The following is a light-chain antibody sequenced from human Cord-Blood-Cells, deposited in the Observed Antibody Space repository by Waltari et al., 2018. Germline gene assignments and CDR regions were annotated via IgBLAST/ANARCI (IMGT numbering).Light chain of an antibody. J-gene: IGLJ3*02. CDR1: SSNIGSNT. V-gene: IGLV1-44*01. Sequence: QSVLTQPPSASGTPGQRVTISCSGSSSNIGSNTVNWYQQLPGTAPKRLIYGNNHRPSGVPDRFSGYKAGTSASLAISGLQSEDEADYYCAAWDDSLNGWVFGGGTKLTVL. CDR2: GNN. CDR3: AAWDDSLNGWV.